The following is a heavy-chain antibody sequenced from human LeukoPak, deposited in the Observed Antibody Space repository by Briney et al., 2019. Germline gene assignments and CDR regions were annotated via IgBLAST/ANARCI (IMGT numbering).Heavy chain of an antibody. D-gene: IGHD6-13*01. J-gene: IGHJ4*02. CDR3: ARDQAAAGNYFDY. V-gene: IGHV3-23*01. CDR1: GFTFSSYA. CDR2: ISGGGGST. Sequence: GGSLRLSCAASGFTFSSYAMSWVRQAPGKGLEWVSAISGGGGSTYYADSVKGRFTISRDNSKNTLYLQMNSLRAEDTAVYYCARDQAAAGNYFDYWGQGTLVTVSS.